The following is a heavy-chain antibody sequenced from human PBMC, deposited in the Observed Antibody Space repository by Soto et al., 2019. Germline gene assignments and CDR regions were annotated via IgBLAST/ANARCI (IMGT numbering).Heavy chain of an antibody. V-gene: IGHV3-53*01. D-gene: IGHD3-10*01. J-gene: IGHJ6*02. Sequence: GGSLRLSCVASGLPVAGSYMAWVRQAPGKGLEWASVIYNDGTTYYSQSVEGRFTISRDTSKNTLYLQMDRLRDEDTAVYYCVRPLPSGQTQARDVWGQATTVTVSS. CDR2: IYNDGTT. CDR1: GLPVAGSY. CDR3: VRPLPSGQTQARDV.